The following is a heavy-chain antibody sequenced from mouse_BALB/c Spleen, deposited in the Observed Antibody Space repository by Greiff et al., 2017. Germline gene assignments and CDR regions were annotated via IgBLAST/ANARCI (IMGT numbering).Heavy chain of an antibody. CDR3: AREGLPPWFAY. Sequence: EVKLQQSGPELVKPGASVKVSCKASGYAFTSYNMYWVKQSHGKSLEWIGYIDPYNGGTSYNQKFKGKATLTVDKSPSTAYMHLNSLTSEDSAVYYCAREGLPPWFAYWGQGTLVTVSA. V-gene: IGHV1S135*01. CDR1: GYAFTSYN. D-gene: IGHD2-4*01. CDR2: IDPYNGGT. J-gene: IGHJ3*01.